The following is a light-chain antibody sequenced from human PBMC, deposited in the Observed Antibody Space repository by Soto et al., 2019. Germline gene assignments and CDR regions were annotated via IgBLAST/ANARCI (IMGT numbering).Light chain of an antibody. CDR2: GAS. CDR3: HQYNNSPQT. Sequence: EIVLTQSPGTLSLSPGERATLSCRASQSLNSNYLAWYQQKPGQAPRLLIYGASVRTTGIPDRFSGSGSGTDFTLTISRLEPGDFALYYCHQYNNSPQTFGQGTKVDIK. V-gene: IGKV3-20*01. CDR1: QSLNSNY. J-gene: IGKJ1*01.